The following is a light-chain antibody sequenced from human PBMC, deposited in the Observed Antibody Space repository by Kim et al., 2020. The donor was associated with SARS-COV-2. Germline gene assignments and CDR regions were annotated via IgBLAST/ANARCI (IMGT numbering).Light chain of an antibody. J-gene: IGLJ1*01. V-gene: IGLV2-11*01. CDR1: SSDVGGYKY. CDR3: CSYAGSYTYV. CDR2: DVS. Sequence: TISFTGTSSDVGGYKYVSWYQQPPGKAPQLMIYDVSKRPSGVPDRFSGSKSGNTASLTISGLQAEDEADYYCCSYAGSYTYVFGTGTKVTVL.